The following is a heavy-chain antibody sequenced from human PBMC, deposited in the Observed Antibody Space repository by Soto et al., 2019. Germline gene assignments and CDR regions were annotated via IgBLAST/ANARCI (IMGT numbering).Heavy chain of an antibody. Sequence: PGGSLRLSCAASGFTFSDYYMNWVRQAPGKGLEWISYISSSGSTIYYADSVKGRFTISRDNAKNSLYLQMNNLIAEDTAVYYCARDGVNLNDFDYWGQGALVTVSS. CDR2: ISSSGSTI. CDR3: ARDGVNLNDFDY. V-gene: IGHV3-11*01. D-gene: IGHD1-7*01. J-gene: IGHJ4*02. CDR1: GFTFSDYY.